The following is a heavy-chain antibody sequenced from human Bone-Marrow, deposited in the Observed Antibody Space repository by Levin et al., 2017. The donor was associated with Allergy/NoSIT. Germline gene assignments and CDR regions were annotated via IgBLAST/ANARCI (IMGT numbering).Heavy chain of an antibody. CDR1: SGSIPGSY. CDR2: VYSSGST. D-gene: IGHD3-22*01. CDR3: ARDYDNTGYYRD. V-gene: IGHV4-4*07. J-gene: IGHJ4*02. Sequence: SQTLSLTCTVSSGSIPGSYWTWIRQPAGKGLEWIGRVYSSGSTHYSPSLKGRVTMSVDTSKNQFFLSLTSVTVADTAVYYCARDYDNTGYYRDWGQGTLVIVAS.